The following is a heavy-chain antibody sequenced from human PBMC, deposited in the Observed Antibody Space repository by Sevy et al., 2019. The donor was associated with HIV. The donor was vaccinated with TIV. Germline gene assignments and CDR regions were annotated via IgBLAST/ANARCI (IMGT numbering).Heavy chain of an antibody. J-gene: IGHJ6*02. D-gene: IGHD2-2*01. Sequence: GGSLRLSCAASGFTFSNYAMSWVRQAPGKGLEWVSSISRSGGSTYYADSVKGRFTISRDNSKNTLYLQMNSLRAEDKAVYYCAKEDVEVPVADYGMDVWGQGTTVTVSS. CDR2: ISRSGGST. CDR1: GFTFSNYA. V-gene: IGHV3-23*01. CDR3: AKEDVEVPVADYGMDV.